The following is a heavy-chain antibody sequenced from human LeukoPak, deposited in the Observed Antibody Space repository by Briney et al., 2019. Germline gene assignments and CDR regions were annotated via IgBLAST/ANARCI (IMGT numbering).Heavy chain of an antibody. V-gene: IGHV1-69*05. CDR2: IIPIFGTA. CDR1: GGTFSSYA. Sequence: GASVKVSCKASGGTFSSYAISWVRQAPGQGPEWMGGIIPIFGTANYAQKFQGRVTITTDESTSTAYMELSSLRSEDTAVYYCARDRKSTDAFDIWGQGTMVTVSS. D-gene: IGHD2/OR15-2a*01. J-gene: IGHJ3*02. CDR3: ARDRKSTDAFDI.